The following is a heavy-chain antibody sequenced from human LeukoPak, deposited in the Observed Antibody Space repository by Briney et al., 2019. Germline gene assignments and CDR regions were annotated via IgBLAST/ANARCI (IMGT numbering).Heavy chain of an antibody. CDR1: GFAFGDYA. Sequence: PGGSLRLSCTASGFAFGDYAMTWVRQAPGKGLEWVSAITSTGRTTWSADSVEGRFTTSRDNSKNTLDLQMNSLRAEDTATYYCARDHSDCRGLSCXXHHDWGQGTLVTVSS. J-gene: IGHJ4*02. CDR3: ARDHSDCRGLSCXXHHD. D-gene: IGHD2-15*01. V-gene: IGHV3-23*01. CDR2: ITSTGRTT.